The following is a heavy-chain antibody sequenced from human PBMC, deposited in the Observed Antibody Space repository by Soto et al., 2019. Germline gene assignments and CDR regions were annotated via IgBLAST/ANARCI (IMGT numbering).Heavy chain of an antibody. J-gene: IGHJ3*01. D-gene: IGHD5-12*01. CDR1: GVSFSDYY. CDR3: ARWGSVDSVAKSHTFDL. Sequence: SETLSLTCAFYGVSFSDYYWNCIRQPPGKGLEWIGGIDHSGRTKYNPSLKSRVTVSVDTSKNQFSLHLSSVTAADTAVYYCARWGSVDSVAKSHTFDLWGQGTMVTVSS. CDR2: IDHSGRT. V-gene: IGHV4-34*01.